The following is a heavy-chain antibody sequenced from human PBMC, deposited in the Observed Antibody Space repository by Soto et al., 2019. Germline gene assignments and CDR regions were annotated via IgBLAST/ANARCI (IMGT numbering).Heavy chain of an antibody. CDR3: ARDGYCSGGSCYSVPVFDY. D-gene: IGHD2-15*01. CDR2: IWYDGSNK. J-gene: IGHJ4*02. Sequence: QVQLVESGGRVVQPGRSLRLSCAASGFTFSSYGMHWVRQAPGKGLEWVAVIWYDGSNKYYADSVKGRFTISRDNSKNTLYLQMNSLRAEDTAVYYCARDGYCSGGSCYSVPVFDYWGQGTLVTVSS. V-gene: IGHV3-33*01. CDR1: GFTFSSYG.